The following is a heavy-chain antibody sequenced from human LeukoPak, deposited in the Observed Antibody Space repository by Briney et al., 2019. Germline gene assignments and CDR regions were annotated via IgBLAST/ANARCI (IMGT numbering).Heavy chain of an antibody. Sequence: GGSLRLSCAASGFTFSNYAMSWVRQAPGKGLEWVSSLNGRGDSPYYADSVKGRFTISRDNSKNTPYLQMHSLRVEDTAVYYCAKGPHRDYWGQGTLLTVSS. J-gene: IGHJ4*02. V-gene: IGHV3-23*01. CDR2: LNGRGDSP. CDR1: GFTFSNYA. CDR3: AKGPHRDY.